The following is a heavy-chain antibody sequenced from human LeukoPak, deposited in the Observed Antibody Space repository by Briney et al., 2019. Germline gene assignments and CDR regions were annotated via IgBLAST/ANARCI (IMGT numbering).Heavy chain of an antibody. CDR2: ISSSSSYI. J-gene: IGHJ6*02. CDR1: GFTFSSYS. D-gene: IGHD2-2*01. Sequence: GGSLRLSCAASGFTFSSYSMNWVRQAPGEGLEWVSSISSSSSYIYYADSVKGRFTISRDTSKNTLDLQMNSLRVEDSAVYYCARDDNALYALDVWGQGTTVTVSS. CDR3: ARDDNALYALDV. V-gene: IGHV3-21*04.